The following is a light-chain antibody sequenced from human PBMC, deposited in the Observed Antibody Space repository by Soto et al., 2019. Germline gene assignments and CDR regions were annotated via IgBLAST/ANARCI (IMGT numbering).Light chain of an antibody. CDR3: GTWDSSLSAGV. V-gene: IGLV1-51*02. Sequence: VLTQPPSVSAAPGQKVTISCSGSSSNIGNNYVSWYQQLPGTAPKLLIYENNKRPSGIPDRFSGSKSGTSATLGITGLQTGDEADYYCGTWDSSLSAGVFGTGTKSPS. J-gene: IGLJ1*01. CDR2: ENN. CDR1: SSNIGNNY.